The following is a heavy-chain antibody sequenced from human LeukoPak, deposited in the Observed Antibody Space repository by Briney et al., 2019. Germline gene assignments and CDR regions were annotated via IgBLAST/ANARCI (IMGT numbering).Heavy chain of an antibody. CDR1: GGTFSSYA. V-gene: IGHV1-69*13. CDR3: ARVRYCSSTSCYEFDY. J-gene: IGHJ4*02. CDR2: IIPIFGTA. Sequence: GASVKVSCKASGGTFSSYAINWVRQAPGQGLEWMGGIIPIFGTANYAQKFQGRVTITADESTSTAYMELTSLRSEDTAVYYCARVRYCSSTSCYEFDYWGQGTLVTVSS. D-gene: IGHD2-2*01.